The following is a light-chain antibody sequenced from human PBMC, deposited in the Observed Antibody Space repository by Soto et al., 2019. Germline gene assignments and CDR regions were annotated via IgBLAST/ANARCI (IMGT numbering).Light chain of an antibody. V-gene: IGKV2-28*01. CDR3: MQGTHWPIT. CDR2: LGS. Sequence: DIVMTQSPLSLPVTPGEPASVSCSSSQSLLHSNGYNYLDWYLQKPGQSPQLLIYLGSYRASGVPDRFSGSGSGTDFTLKISRVEAEDVGVYYCMQGTHWPITFGQGTRLEIK. J-gene: IGKJ5*01. CDR1: QSLLHSNGYNY.